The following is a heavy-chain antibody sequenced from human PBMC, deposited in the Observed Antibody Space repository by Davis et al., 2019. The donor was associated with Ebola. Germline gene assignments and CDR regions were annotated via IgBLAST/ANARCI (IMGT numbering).Heavy chain of an antibody. J-gene: IGHJ6*02. V-gene: IGHV1-69*06. CDR1: RGTFSSYA. D-gene: IGHD5-12*01. CDR2: IIPIFGTV. CDR3: ASLMATMKSYYYYGMDV. Sequence: SVKVSCKASRGTFSSYAISWVRQAPAQGLEWLGGIIPIFGTVNYAQKFQGRVTITADKSTSTAYMELSSLRSEDTAVYYWASLMATMKSYYYYGMDVWGQGTTVTVSS.